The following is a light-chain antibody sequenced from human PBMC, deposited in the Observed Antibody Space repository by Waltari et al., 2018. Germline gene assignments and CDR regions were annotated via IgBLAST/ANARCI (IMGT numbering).Light chain of an antibody. CDR1: QGITSH. J-gene: IGKJ2*01. CDR2: AAS. V-gene: IGKV1-9*01. Sequence: DIQLTQSPSFLSASVGDRVTITCRASQGITSHLAWYQQKSGRAPNFLIYAASTLRRGVPSRFSGSGSGTVFTLTINDLQPEDFATYYCQQLNSYLYSFGQGTKVVMK. CDR3: QQLNSYLYS.